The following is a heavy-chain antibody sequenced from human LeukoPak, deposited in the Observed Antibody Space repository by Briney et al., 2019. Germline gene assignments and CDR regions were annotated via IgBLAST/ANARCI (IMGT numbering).Heavy chain of an antibody. D-gene: IGHD6-19*01. CDR3: AKDRSSGWYKEYFQH. CDR1: GFTFSSYA. J-gene: IGHJ1*01. V-gene: IGHV3-23*01. Sequence: GGSLRLSCAASGFTFSSYAMHWVRQAPGKGLEWVSAISGSGRSTYFADSVKGRFTISRDNSKNTLYLQMNSLRAEDTAVYYCAKDRSSGWYKEYFQHWGQGTLVTVSS. CDR2: ISGSGRST.